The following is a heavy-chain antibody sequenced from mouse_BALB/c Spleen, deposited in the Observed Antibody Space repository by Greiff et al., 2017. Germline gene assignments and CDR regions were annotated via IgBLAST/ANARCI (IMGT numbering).Heavy chain of an antibody. CDR3: ARDDYDERGYAMDY. V-gene: IGHV14-3*02. CDR2: IDPANGNT. J-gene: IGHJ4*01. Sequence: VQLQQSGAELVKPGASVKLSCTASGFNIKDTYMHWVKQRPEQGLEWIGRIDPANGNTKYDPKFQGKATITADTSSNTAYLQLSSLTSEDTAVYYCARDDYDERGYAMDYWGQGTSVTVSS. D-gene: IGHD2-4*01. CDR1: GFNIKDTY.